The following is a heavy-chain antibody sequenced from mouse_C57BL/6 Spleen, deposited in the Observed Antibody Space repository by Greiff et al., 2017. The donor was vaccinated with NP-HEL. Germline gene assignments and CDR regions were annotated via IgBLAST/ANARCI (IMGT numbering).Heavy chain of an antibody. Sequence: EVKLMESGEGLVKPGGSLKLSCAASGFTFSSYAMSWVRQTPEKRLEWVAYISSGGDYIYYADTVKGRFTISRDNARNTLYLQMSSLKSEDTAMYYCTREKSSYAMDYWGQGTSVTVSS. J-gene: IGHJ4*01. CDR3: TREKSSYAMDY. CDR2: ISSGGDYI. CDR1: GFTFSSYA. V-gene: IGHV5-9-1*02.